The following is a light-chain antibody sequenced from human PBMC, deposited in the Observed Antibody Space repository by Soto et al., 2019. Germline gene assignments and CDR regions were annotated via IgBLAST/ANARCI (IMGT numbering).Light chain of an antibody. Sequence: VWQLSQATQSSSFGASGTLSCRPTQRGSSNYLAWYQQKPGQAPRLLIYGASSRATGIPDRFSGSGSGTDFTLTISRLEPDDFAVYYCQQYSSSWTFGQGTKV. CDR2: GAS. CDR3: QQYSSSWT. J-gene: IGKJ1*01. CDR1: QRGSSNY. V-gene: IGKV3-20*01.